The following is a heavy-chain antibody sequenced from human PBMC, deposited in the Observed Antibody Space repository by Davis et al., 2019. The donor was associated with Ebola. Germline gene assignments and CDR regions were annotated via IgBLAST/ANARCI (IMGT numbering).Heavy chain of an antibody. CDR1: GGSFSGYY. D-gene: IGHD5-12*01. CDR2: INHSGST. CDR3: ARALSGYDY. V-gene: IGHV4-34*01. Sequence: MPSETLSLTCAVYGGSFSGYYWSWIRQPPGKGLEWIGEINHSGSTNYNPSLKSRVTISVGTSKNQFSLKLSSVTAADTAVYYCARALSGYDYWGQGTLVTVSS. J-gene: IGHJ4*02.